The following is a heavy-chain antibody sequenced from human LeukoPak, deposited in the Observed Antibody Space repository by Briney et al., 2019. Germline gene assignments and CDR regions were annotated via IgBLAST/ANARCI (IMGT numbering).Heavy chain of an antibody. CDR3: ARGPFAGGTYYYDSSGYYPDFDY. J-gene: IGHJ4*02. Sequence: SETLSLTCTVSGGSISSYYWSWVRQPPGKGLEWIGYLYYSGSTIYNPSLKSRVTISLDTSKNQVSLKLTSVTAADTAVYYCARGPFAGGTYYYDSSGYYPDFDYWGQGTLVTVSS. CDR1: GGSISSYY. V-gene: IGHV4-59*01. CDR2: LYYSGST. D-gene: IGHD3-22*01.